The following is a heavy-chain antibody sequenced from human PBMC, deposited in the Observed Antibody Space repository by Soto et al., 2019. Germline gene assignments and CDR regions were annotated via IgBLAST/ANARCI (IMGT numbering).Heavy chain of an antibody. J-gene: IGHJ2*01. CDR1: GGSIDSDGSY. D-gene: IGHD2-2*01. V-gene: IGHV4-31*03. CDR2: IYYSGTT. CDR3: ASGHCFSSRCSYLDL. Sequence: QVQLQESGPGLVKPSQTLSLTCTVSGGSIDSDGSYWSWIRQSPGEGLEWLGYIYYSGTTYYNPSLMSRLSISLDTSKNQFSLKLSSVTAADTAIYHCASGHCFSSRCSYLDLWGRGTLVTVSS.